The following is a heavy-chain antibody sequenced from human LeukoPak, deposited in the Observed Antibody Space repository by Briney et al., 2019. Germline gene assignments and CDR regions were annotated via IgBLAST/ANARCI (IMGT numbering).Heavy chain of an antibody. V-gene: IGHV3-30*18. CDR2: ISYDGSNK. J-gene: IGHJ4*02. CDR1: GFTFSSYG. D-gene: IGHD6-13*01. CDR3: AKLPTPHSSSFDY. Sequence: GRSLRLSCAASGFTFSSYGMHWVRQAPGKGLEWVAVISYDGSNKYYADSVKGRFTISRDNSKNTLYLQMNSLRAEDTAVYYCAKLPTPHSSSFDYWGQGTLVTVSS.